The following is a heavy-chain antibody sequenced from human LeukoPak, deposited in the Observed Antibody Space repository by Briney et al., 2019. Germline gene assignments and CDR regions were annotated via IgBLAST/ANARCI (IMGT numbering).Heavy chain of an antibody. CDR1: GFTFTNAW. CDR2: IKSKGDGETT. V-gene: IGHV3-15*01. Sequence: GGSLRLSCEASGFTFTNAWMNWVRQAPGKGRAGVGRIKSKGDGETTDYAAPVKGRFTMSRDDSKATLYLQMNYLEAEDTAVYYCTTDLGLTMIRGVIVSWGQGALVTVSS. J-gene: IGHJ4*02. D-gene: IGHD3-10*01. CDR3: TTDLGLTMIRGVIVS.